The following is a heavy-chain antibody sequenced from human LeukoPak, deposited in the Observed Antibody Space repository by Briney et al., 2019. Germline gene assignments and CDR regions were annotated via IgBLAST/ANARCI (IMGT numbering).Heavy chain of an antibody. CDR3: ASWADIVVVPAAPPADAFDI. CDR2: INPNSGGT. J-gene: IGHJ3*02. D-gene: IGHD2-2*01. Sequence: GASVKVSCKASGYTFTGYYMHWVRQAPGQGLEWMGWINPNSGGTNYAQKFQCRVTMTRDTSISTAYMELSRLRSDDTAVYYCASWADIVVVPAAPPADAFDIWGQGTMVTVSS. V-gene: IGHV1-2*02. CDR1: GYTFTGYY.